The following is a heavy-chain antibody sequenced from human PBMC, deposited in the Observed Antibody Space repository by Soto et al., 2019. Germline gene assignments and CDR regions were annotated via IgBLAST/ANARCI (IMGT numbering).Heavy chain of an antibody. CDR2: INSDGSST. Sequence: PWGSLRLSCASSGFTFSSYWMHWVRQAPGKGLVWVSRINSDGSSTSYADSVKGRFTISRDNAKNTLYLQMNSLRAEDTAVYYCARGSTWGRITAKDYWGQGTLVTVSS. J-gene: IGHJ4*02. CDR1: GFTFSSYW. V-gene: IGHV3-74*01. D-gene: IGHD3-16*01. CDR3: ARGSTWGRITAKDY.